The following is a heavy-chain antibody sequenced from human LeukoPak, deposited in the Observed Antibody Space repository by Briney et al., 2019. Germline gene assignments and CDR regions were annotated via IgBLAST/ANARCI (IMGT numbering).Heavy chain of an antibody. J-gene: IGHJ4*02. D-gene: IGHD6-13*01. V-gene: IGHV3-21*01. CDR3: ARDRGSSWYDRDY. CDR2: ISRSSSYI. Sequence: GGSLRLSCAASGFTFSSYNMNWVRQAPGKGLEWVSSISRSSSYIYYADSVKGRFTTSRDNAKNSLYLQMNSLRVEDTAVYYCARDRGSSWYDRDYWGQGTLVTVSS. CDR1: GFTFSSYN.